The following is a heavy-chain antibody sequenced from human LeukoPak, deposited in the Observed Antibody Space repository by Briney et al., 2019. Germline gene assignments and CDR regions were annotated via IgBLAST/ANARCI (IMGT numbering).Heavy chain of an antibody. CDR3: ARVYFDWLFSSGMDV. J-gene: IGHJ6*02. D-gene: IGHD3-9*01. CDR2: IYYSGST. V-gene: IGHV4-31*03. CDR1: GGSISSGGYY. Sequence: SETLSLTCTVSGGSISSGGYYWSWIRQHPGKGLEWIGYIYYSGSTYYNPSLKSRVTISVDTSKNQFSPKLSSVTAADTAVYYCARVYFDWLFSSGMDVWGQGTTVTVSS.